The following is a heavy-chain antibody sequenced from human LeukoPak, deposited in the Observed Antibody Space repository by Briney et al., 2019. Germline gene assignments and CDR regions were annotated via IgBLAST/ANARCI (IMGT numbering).Heavy chain of an antibody. J-gene: IGHJ5*02. CDR1: GFTFSSYA. D-gene: IGHD3-22*01. V-gene: IGHV3-23*01. CDR3: AKVISTGYYYES. Sequence: GGSLRLSCAASGFTFSSYAMSWVRQAPGKGLEWVSGISGSGDTTHYADSVKGRFTISRDNSKNTLYLQMNSLRAEDTALYYCAKVISTGYYYESWGQGTLVTVSS. CDR2: ISGSGDTT.